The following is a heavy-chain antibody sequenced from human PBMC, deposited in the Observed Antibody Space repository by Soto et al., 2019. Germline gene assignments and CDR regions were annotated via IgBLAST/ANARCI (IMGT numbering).Heavy chain of an antibody. CDR3: ATVGMRISGYYY. CDR2: ISSSGSLK. J-gene: IGHJ4*02. D-gene: IGHD3-22*01. V-gene: IGHV3-48*02. CDR1: GFNFSNHI. Sequence: EVQLVESGGGLVQPGGSLRLSCAASGFNFSNHIMNWVRQAPGKGLEWISYISSSGSLKHYADSVKGRFTISRDNAKSSLSLRMNSLRDEDTAVYYCATVGMRISGYYYWGQGTLVTVSS.